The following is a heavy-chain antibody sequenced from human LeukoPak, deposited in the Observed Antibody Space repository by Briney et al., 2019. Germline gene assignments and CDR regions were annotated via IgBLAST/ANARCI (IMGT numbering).Heavy chain of an antibody. D-gene: IGHD5/OR15-5a*01. Sequence: ASVKASCKASGYTFIGYYLHCVRQAPGQGLEWMGWINPTSGGTNYAQKFQDRVTMTRDTSINTAYMELSRLTSDDTAVYYCARLVGLSTTASYWGQGTLVIVSS. J-gene: IGHJ4*02. CDR3: ARLVGLSTTASY. V-gene: IGHV1-2*02. CDR2: INPTSGGT. CDR1: GYTFIGYY.